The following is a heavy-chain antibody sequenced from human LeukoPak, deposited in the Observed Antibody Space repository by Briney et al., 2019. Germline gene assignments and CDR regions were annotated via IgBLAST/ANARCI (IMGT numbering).Heavy chain of an antibody. CDR1: GGSFSGYY. CDR2: ISHSGST. Sequence: SETLSLTCAVYGGSFSGYYWSWIRQPPGKGLEWIGEISHSGSTNYNPSLKSRVTISVDTSKNQFSLKLSSVTAADTAVYYCASGPGMDVWGQGTTVTVSS. V-gene: IGHV4-34*01. CDR3: ASGPGMDV. J-gene: IGHJ6*02.